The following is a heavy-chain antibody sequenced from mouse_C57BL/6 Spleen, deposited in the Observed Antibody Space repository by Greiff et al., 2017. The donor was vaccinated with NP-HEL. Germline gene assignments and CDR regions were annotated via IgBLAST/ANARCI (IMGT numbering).Heavy chain of an antibody. D-gene: IGHD1-1*01. CDR3: ARPYGSSYAMDY. CDR1: GFTFTDYY. CDR2: IRNKANGYTT. Sequence: EVKLVESGGGLVQPGGSLSLSCAASGFTFTDYYMSWVRQPPGKALEWLGFIRNKANGYTTEYSASVKGRFTISRDNSQSILYLQMNALRAEDSATYYCARPYGSSYAMDYWGQGTSVTVSS. J-gene: IGHJ4*01. V-gene: IGHV7-3*01.